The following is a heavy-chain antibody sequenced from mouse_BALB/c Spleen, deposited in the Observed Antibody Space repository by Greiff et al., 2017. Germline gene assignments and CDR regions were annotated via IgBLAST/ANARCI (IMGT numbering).Heavy chain of an antibody. D-gene: IGHD2-14*01. CDR2: ISDGGSYT. V-gene: IGHV5-4*02. Sequence: EVKLVESGGGLVKPGGSLKLSCAASGFAFSDYYMYWVRQTPEKRLEWVATISDGGSYTYYPDSVKGRFTISRDNAKNNLYLQMSSLKSEDTAMYYCARDRYDDTNYAMDYWGQGTSVTVSS. J-gene: IGHJ4*01. CDR1: GFAFSDYY. CDR3: ARDRYDDTNYAMDY.